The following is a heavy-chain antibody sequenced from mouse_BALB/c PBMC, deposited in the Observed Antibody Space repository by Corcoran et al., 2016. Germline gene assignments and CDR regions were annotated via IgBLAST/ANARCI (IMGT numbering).Heavy chain of an antibody. CDR3: ARGDYGPFYAMDY. CDR1: GYSFTGYY. V-gene: IGHV1-31*01. CDR2: INPYNGAT. D-gene: IGHD1-2*01. J-gene: IGHJ4*01. Sequence: EVQLQQSGPELVKPGASVKISCKASGYSFTGYYMHWVKQSHVKSLEWIGRINPYNGATSYNQNFKDKASLTVDNSSSTAYMELHSLTSEDSAVYYCARGDYGPFYAMDYWGQGTSVTVSS.